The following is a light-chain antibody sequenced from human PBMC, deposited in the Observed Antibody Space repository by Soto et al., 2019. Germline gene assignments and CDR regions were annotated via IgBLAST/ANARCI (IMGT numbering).Light chain of an antibody. Sequence: DIQMTQSPSSLSASVGDRVTITCQASQDISDYLNWYHQKPGKAPKFLIYDASYLETGVPSRFSGSGSGPDCTFTISSLQPEDIGTYYCQQDQSLPFTFGPGTTVDI. V-gene: IGKV1-33*01. J-gene: IGKJ3*01. CDR3: QQDQSLPFT. CDR2: DAS. CDR1: QDISDY.